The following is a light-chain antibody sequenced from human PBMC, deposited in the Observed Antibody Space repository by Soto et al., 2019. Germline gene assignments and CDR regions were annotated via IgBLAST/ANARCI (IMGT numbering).Light chain of an antibody. V-gene: IGLV2-14*03. J-gene: IGLJ1*01. Sequence: QSVLTQPASVSGPPGQSIPISFTGTSSEVGGNNYVSWNQHHPGKAPKLMIYDVSNRPSGVSNRFSGSKSGNTASLTISGLQPEDEADYYCSSYTTSNTRQIVFGTGTKVT. CDR2: DVS. CDR3: SSYTTSNTRQIV. CDR1: SSEVGGNNY.